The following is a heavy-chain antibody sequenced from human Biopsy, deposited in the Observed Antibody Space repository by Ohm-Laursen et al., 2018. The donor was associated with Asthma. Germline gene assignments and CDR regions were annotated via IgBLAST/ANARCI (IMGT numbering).Heavy chain of an antibody. CDR2: ISVYNGNT. CDR1: GYAFNSAG. CDR3: ARAVDYSHYYGIDV. D-gene: IGHD3-10*01. J-gene: IGHJ6*02. V-gene: IGHV1-18*01. Sequence: VKVSCKTSGYAFNSAGITWVRQAPGQGLEWMGWISVYNGNTKVAQKLQDRVTMITDTSTSTAYMELRSLRSDDTAVYFCARAVDYSHYYGIDVWGQGTTVTVS.